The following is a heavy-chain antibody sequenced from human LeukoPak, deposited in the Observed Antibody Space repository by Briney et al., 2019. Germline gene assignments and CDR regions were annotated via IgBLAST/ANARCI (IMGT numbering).Heavy chain of an antibody. J-gene: IGHJ5*02. Sequence: ASVKVSCKASGYTFTSYAMHWVRQAPGQSLEWMGWINTGNGDTKYSQKFQGTVTITRDTSASTAYMELSSLRSEDTAIYYCARDRDTSSWYSGWFDPWGQGTLVTVSS. V-gene: IGHV1-3*04. CDR2: INTGNGDT. CDR1: GYTFTSYA. CDR3: ARDRDTSSWYSGWFDP. D-gene: IGHD6-13*01.